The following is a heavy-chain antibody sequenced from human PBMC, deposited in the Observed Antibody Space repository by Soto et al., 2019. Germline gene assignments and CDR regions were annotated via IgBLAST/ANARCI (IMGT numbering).Heavy chain of an antibody. V-gene: IGHV2-70*11. CDR3: ARAVYGDDWNYYYYMDV. CDR2: IDWDDDK. Sequence: SGPTLVKPTQTLTLTCTFSGFSLSTSGMCVSWIRQPPGKALEWLARIDWDDDKYYSTTLKTMLTISKDTSKNQVVLTMTNMDPVDTATYYCARAVYGDDWNYYYYMDVWGKGTTVTVSS. D-gene: IGHD4-17*01. CDR1: GFSLSTSGMC. J-gene: IGHJ6*03.